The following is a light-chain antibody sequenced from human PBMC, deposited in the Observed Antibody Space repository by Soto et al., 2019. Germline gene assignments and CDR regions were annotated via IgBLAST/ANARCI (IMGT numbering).Light chain of an antibody. CDR1: QSVRGY. Sequence: EIVLTQSPATLSLSPGERATLSCRASQSVRGYLAWYQQKLGQAPRLLISDVYNRAAGVPARFSGSGSGADFTLTISSLEPEDFAVYYCQQRSAWPLTFGGGTKVEIK. CDR3: QQRSAWPLT. CDR2: DVY. J-gene: IGKJ4*01. V-gene: IGKV3-11*01.